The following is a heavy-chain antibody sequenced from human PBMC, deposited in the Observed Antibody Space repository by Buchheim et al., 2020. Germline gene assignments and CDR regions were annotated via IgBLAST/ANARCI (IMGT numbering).Heavy chain of an antibody. J-gene: IGHJ3*01. V-gene: IGHV4-31*03. CDR3: AQGNAPMGAFDL. D-gene: IGHD3-10*01. CDR2: IYYSGST. Sequence: QVQLQESGPGLVKPSQTLSLTCTVSGASISSGVYYWSWIRQLPGKGLEWIGYIYYSGSTYFNPSLKSRVHMSVDTSKNQFSLKLSSVTAADTAVYYCAQGNAPMGAFDLWGQGT. CDR1: GASISSGVYY.